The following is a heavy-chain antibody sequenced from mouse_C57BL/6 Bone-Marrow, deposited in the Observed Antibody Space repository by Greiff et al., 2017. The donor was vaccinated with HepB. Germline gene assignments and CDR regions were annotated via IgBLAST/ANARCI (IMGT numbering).Heavy chain of an antibody. CDR1: GFTFSSYA. V-gene: IGHV5-4*03. J-gene: IGHJ3*01. CDR2: ISDGGSYT. Sequence: EVNLVESGGGLVKPGGSLKLSCAASGFTFSSYAMSWVRQTPEKRLEWVATISDGGSYTYYPDNVKGRFTISRDNAKNNLYLQMSHLKSEDTAMYYCASPPYPPWGQGTLVTVSA. CDR3: ASPPYPP.